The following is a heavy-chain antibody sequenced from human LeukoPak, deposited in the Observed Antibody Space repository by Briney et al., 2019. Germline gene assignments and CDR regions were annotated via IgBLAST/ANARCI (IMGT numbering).Heavy chain of an antibody. CDR2: MNPNSGNT. CDR3: ARGMIRYFDWLSNNWFDP. V-gene: IGHV1-8*01. Sequence: ASVKVSCKASGYTFTSCDINWVRQATGQGLEWMGWMNPNSGNTGYAQKFQGRVTMTRNTSISTAYMELSSLRSEDTAVYYCARGMIRYFDWLSNNWFDPWGQGTLVTVSS. D-gene: IGHD3-9*01. CDR1: GYTFTSCD. J-gene: IGHJ5*02.